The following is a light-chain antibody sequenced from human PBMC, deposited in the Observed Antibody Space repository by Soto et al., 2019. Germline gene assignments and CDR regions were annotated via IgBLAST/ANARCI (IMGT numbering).Light chain of an antibody. CDR3: QQSYETPWT. Sequence: QMTQSPSSLSASVGDRVSITCRASQSINSYLNWYQQRPGEAPHLLIYAASSLQSGVPSRFSGSGSGTDFTLTISSLQPEDFASYYCQQSYETPWTFGQGTKVDIK. CDR2: AAS. V-gene: IGKV1-39*01. CDR1: QSINSY. J-gene: IGKJ1*01.